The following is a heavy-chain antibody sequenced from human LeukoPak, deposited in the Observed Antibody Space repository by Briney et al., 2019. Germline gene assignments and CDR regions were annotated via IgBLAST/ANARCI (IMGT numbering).Heavy chain of an antibody. V-gene: IGHV3-7*03. CDR2: IKDEGSEK. D-gene: IGHD3-16*01. CDR1: GFTFTSHW. Sequence: GSLILSCAASGFTFTSHWMTWVRQAPGKGLEWVANIKDEGSEKYYVDSVKGRFTISRDNAKNSLYLQMNSLRVEDTAVYYCAGALRPLDYWGQGTLVTVSS. J-gene: IGHJ4*02. CDR3: AGALRPLDY.